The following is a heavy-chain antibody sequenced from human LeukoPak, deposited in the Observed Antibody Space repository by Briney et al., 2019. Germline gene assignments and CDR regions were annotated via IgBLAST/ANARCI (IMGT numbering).Heavy chain of an antibody. Sequence: SVKVSCKASGGTFSSYAISWVRQAPRQGLEWMGGIIPIFGTANYAQKFQGRVTITTDESTSTAYMELSSLRSEDTAVYYCARGRVPGTMIVVVRNYYMDVWGKGTTVTVSS. D-gene: IGHD3-22*01. CDR1: GGTFSSYA. CDR2: IIPIFGTA. CDR3: ARGRVPGTMIVVVRNYYMDV. V-gene: IGHV1-69*05. J-gene: IGHJ6*03.